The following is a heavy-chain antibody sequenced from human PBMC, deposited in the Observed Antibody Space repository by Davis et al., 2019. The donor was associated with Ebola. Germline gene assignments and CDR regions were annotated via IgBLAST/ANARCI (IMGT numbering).Heavy chain of an antibody. V-gene: IGHV3-20*01. CDR1: GFIFDIYG. CDR3: ARGYVGDAFDV. CDR2: INSNAGRI. Sequence: PGGSLRLSCAASGFIFDIYGMSWVRQAPGKGLEWVSGINSNAGRIDYADSVKGRFTISRDNAKNSVYLQVNSLRAEDTALYHCARGYVGDAFDVWGQGTMVTVSS. D-gene: IGHD1-26*01. J-gene: IGHJ3*01.